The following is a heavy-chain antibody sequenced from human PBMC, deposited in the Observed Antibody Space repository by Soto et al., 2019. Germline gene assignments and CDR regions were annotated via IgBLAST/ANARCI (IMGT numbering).Heavy chain of an antibody. J-gene: IGHJ4*02. CDR2: IYYTGST. D-gene: IGHD6-19*01. Sequence: PSETLSLTCSVSGASMNNKYWSWLRQPPGKGLEWIGYIYYTGSTDYNPSLRSRVTISVDTSKNFSLKLSSVTAADTAVYYCARHGSSGSDYDSYYFDYWGQGTLVTVS. V-gene: IGHV4-59*08. CDR1: GASMNNKY. CDR3: ARHGSSGSDYDSYYFDY.